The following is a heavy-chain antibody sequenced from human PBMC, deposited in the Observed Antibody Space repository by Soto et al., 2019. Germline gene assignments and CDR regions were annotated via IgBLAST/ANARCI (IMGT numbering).Heavy chain of an antibody. CDR2: ISYDGSNK. CDR1: GFTFSSYA. CDR3: VTTLDY. D-gene: IGHD4-17*01. V-gene: IGHV3-30-3*01. J-gene: IGHJ4*02. Sequence: QVQLVESGGGVVQPGRSLRLSCAASGFTFSSYAMHWVRQAPGKGLEWVAVISYDGSNKYYADSVKGRFTISRDNSKNPLYLQMNSLRAEDTAVYYCVTTLDYWGQGTLVTVSS.